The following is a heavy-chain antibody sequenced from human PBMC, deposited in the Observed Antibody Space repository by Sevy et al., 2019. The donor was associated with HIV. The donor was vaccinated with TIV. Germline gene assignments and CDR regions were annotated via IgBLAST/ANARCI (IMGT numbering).Heavy chain of an antibody. Sequence: GGSLRLSCSASEFTFSSYAMSWVRQAPGKGLEWVSSISGSGHFTYYADFVEGRFIISRDNSKNTLSVQMNSLRAEDTAVYYCAKGFCSGATCPRDYYYYGMDVWGQGTTVTVSS. CDR2: ISGSGHFT. J-gene: IGHJ6*02. D-gene: IGHD2-15*01. V-gene: IGHV3-23*01. CDR1: EFTFSSYA. CDR3: AKGFCSGATCPRDYYYYGMDV.